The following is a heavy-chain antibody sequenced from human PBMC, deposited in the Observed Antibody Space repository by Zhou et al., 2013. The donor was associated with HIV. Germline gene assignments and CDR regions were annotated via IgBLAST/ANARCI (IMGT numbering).Heavy chain of an antibody. J-gene: IGHJ5*02. CDR2: SSTYNSRA. D-gene: IGHD3-10*01. CDR3: ARLRGDYYGSGSYFHVDP. V-gene: IGHV1-18*01. CDR1: GGTFNTYA. Sequence: QVQLVQSGAEVKKPGSSVKVSCKASGGTFNTYAITWVRQAPGQGLEWMGWSSTYNSRANYAQNLQGRLTLTTDTSTSTAYMELRSLRSDDTAVYYCARLRGDYYGSGSYFHVDPWGQGTLVTVSS.